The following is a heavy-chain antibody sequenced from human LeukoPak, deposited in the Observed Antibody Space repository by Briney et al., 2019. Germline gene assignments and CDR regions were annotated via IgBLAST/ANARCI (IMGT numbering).Heavy chain of an antibody. CDR2: IYHSGST. V-gene: IGHV4-4*02. J-gene: IGHJ6*02. CDR3: ARHGIDYGNYLYGMDV. Sequence: PSETLSLTCAVSGGSISSSNRWSWVRQPPGKGLEWIGEIYHSGSTNYNPSLKSRVTISVDKSKNQFSLKLSSVTAADTAVYYCARHGIDYGNYLYGMDVWGQGTTVTVSS. D-gene: IGHD4-17*01. CDR1: GGSISSSNR.